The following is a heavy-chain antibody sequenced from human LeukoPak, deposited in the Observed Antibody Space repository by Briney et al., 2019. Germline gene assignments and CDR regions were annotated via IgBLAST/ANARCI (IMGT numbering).Heavy chain of an antibody. D-gene: IGHD4/OR15-4a*01. CDR2: IYSGGTT. Sequence: GGSLTLSCAASGFTVSLYYMSCVRQAPGKGLEWVSIIYSGGTTYYADSVKGRFIISRDNSKNTLYLQMYSLRAEDTAVYYCARDHYRAGSFNYFDYWGQGKLVTASS. V-gene: IGHV3-66*01. J-gene: IGHJ4*02. CDR3: ARDHYRAGSFNYFDY. CDR1: GFTVSLYY.